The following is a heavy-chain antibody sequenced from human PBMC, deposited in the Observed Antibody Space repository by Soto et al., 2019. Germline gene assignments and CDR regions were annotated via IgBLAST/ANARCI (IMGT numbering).Heavy chain of an antibody. Sequence: GASVKVSCKASGYTFTSYGISWVRQAPGQGLEWMGWISAYNGNTNYAQKLQGRVTMTTDTSTSTAYMELRSLRSDDTAVYYCARGGHYYDSSGYRDILGFDPWGQGTLVTVSS. CDR2: ISAYNGNT. CDR3: ARGGHYYDSSGYRDILGFDP. V-gene: IGHV1-18*04. CDR1: GYTFTSYG. J-gene: IGHJ5*02. D-gene: IGHD3-22*01.